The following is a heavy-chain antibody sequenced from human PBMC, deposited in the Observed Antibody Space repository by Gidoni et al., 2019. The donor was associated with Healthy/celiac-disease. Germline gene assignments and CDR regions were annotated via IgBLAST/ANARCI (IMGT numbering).Heavy chain of an antibody. D-gene: IGHD3-10*01. CDR1: GYTFTSYG. Sequence: QVQLVQSGAEVKKPGASAKVSCKASGYTFTSYGISWVRQAPGQGLEWMGWISAYNGNTNYAQKLQGRVTMTTDTFTSTAYMELRSLRSDDTAVYYCARDETYYYGSGSRSFDYWGQGTLVTVSS. CDR3: ARDETYYYGSGSRSFDY. CDR2: ISAYNGNT. V-gene: IGHV1-18*01. J-gene: IGHJ4*02.